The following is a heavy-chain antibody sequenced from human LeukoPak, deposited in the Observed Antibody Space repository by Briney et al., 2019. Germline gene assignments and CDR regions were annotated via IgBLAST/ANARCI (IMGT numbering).Heavy chain of an antibody. Sequence: GGSLRLSCAASGFTFSSYAMSWVRQAPGKGLEWVSAISGSGSSTYYVDSVKGRFTISRDNSKNTLYLQMNSLRAEDTAVYYCAKGDAEGLLWFGELYLDAFDIWGQGTMVTVSS. V-gene: IGHV3-23*01. CDR3: AKGDAEGLLWFGELYLDAFDI. CDR2: ISGSGSST. J-gene: IGHJ3*02. D-gene: IGHD3-10*01. CDR1: GFTFSSYA.